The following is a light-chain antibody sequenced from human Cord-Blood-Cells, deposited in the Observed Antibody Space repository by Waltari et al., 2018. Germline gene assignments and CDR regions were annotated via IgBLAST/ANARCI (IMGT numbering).Light chain of an antibody. Sequence: DIVMTQSPLFLPVTPGGPASISCRPSQSLLHSNGYSYLDCYLQKPGQSPQLLIYLGSNRASGVPDRFSGSGSGTDFTLKISRVEAEDVGVYYCMQALQTPSTFGQGTRLEIK. J-gene: IGKJ5*01. CDR3: MQALQTPST. V-gene: IGKV2-28*01. CDR1: QSLLHSNGYSY. CDR2: LGS.